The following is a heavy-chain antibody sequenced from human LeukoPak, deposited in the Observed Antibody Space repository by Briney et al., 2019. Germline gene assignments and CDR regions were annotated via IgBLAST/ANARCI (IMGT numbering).Heavy chain of an antibody. CDR3: ARASWDTAMVA. Sequence: GGSLRLSCAASGFIFSSHWMHWVRQAPGKGLVWVSRINTDGSSTSYADSVKGRFTISRDNAKNTLYLQMNSLRAEDTAVYHCARASWDTAMVAWGQGTLVTVSP. J-gene: IGHJ4*02. CDR2: INTDGSST. V-gene: IGHV3-74*01. CDR1: GFIFSSHW. D-gene: IGHD5-18*01.